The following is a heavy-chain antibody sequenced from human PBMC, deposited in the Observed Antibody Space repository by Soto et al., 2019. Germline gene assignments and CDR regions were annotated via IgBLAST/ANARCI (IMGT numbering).Heavy chain of an antibody. Sequence: ASVKVSCKTSGYTFSNYVITWVLQAPGQPLEWLGWISLYSDGTNYAQKFQGRVSMTTDTSTTTAYMELRSLRSDDTAVYYCARVVPGAEAWFGPWGQGNLVTVSS. CDR2: ISLYSDGT. D-gene: IGHD2-2*01. J-gene: IGHJ5*02. V-gene: IGHV1-18*01. CDR1: GYTFSNYV. CDR3: ARVVPGAEAWFGP.